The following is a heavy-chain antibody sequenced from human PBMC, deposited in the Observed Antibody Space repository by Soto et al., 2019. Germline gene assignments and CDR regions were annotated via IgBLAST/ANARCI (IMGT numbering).Heavy chain of an antibody. CDR2: IYYSGST. V-gene: IGHV4-39*01. Sequence: SETLSLTCTVTCESIIIRSYYWGWIRQPPGKGLEWIGIIYYSGSTYNNPSLRSRVSMSIDTSKDQFSLKLKSVTAADTDLYFCARQRHSVVTQAYSDVWGPGSLVTV. J-gene: IGHJ4*02. D-gene: IGHD2-21*02. CDR1: CESIIIRSYY. CDR3: ARQRHSVVTQAYSDV.